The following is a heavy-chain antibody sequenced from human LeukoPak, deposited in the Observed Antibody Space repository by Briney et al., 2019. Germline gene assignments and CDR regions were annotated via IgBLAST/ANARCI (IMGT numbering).Heavy chain of an antibody. Sequence: SETLSLTCTVSGGSISSSSYYWGWIRQPPGKGLEWIGSIYYSGSTYYNPSLKSRVTISVDTSKNQFSLKLSSVTAADTAVYYCARHYIVVVPAAIWLGWFDPWGQGTLVTISS. CDR3: ARHYIVVVPAAIWLGWFDP. V-gene: IGHV4-39*01. CDR2: IYYSGST. D-gene: IGHD2-2*01. J-gene: IGHJ5*02. CDR1: GGSISSSSYY.